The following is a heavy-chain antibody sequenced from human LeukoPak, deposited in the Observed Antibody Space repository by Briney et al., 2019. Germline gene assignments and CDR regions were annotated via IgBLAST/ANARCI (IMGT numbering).Heavy chain of an antibody. Sequence: ETSLRLSCAASGFTFSSYGMHWVRQAPGKGLEWVAVIWYDGSNKYYADSVKGRFTISRDTPKNTLYLQMNSLRAEDTAVYYCARDRSVRYFDYWGQGALVTVSS. V-gene: IGHV3-33*01. CDR1: GFTFSSYG. D-gene: IGHD2-15*01. J-gene: IGHJ4*02. CDR3: ARDRSVRYFDY. CDR2: IWYDGSNK.